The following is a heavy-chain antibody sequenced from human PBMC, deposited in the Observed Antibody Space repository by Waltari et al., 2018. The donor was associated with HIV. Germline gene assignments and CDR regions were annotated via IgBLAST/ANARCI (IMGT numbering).Heavy chain of an antibody. CDR2: IKTKVYNGTT. CDR3: SRGDGDYGLAYYFDY. Sequence: EVQLVESGGGLIKPGRSLRLSCTSSGFPFGDYAMSWFRQGPGKGLQWVGFIKTKVYNGTTEYAASVKGRFSISRDDSKSIAYLQMNSLKIEDTAVYYCSRGDGDYGLAYYFDYWGQGTLVTVSS. D-gene: IGHD4-17*01. CDR1: GFPFGDYA. V-gene: IGHV3-49*05. J-gene: IGHJ4*02.